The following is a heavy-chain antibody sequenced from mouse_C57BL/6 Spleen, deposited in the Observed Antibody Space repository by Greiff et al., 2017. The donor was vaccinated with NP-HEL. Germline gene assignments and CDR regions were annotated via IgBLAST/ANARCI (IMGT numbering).Heavy chain of an antibody. Sequence: QVQLQQPGAELVRPGSSVKLSCKASGYTFTSYWMHWVKQRPIQGLEWIGNIDPSDSETHYNQKFKDKSPLSVDKSSSTVYMQLSSLTSADSAVYYWARGGGYYYFDYWGQGTTLTVSS. V-gene: IGHV1-52*01. CDR2: IDPSDSET. D-gene: IGHD2-3*01. CDR3: ARGGGYYYFDY. CDR1: GYTFTSYW. J-gene: IGHJ2*01.